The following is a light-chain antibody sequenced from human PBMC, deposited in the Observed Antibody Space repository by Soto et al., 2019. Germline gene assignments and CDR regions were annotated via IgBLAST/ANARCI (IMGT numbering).Light chain of an antibody. CDR3: LRYGTSPAYT. J-gene: IGKJ2*01. CDR2: GAS. V-gene: IGKV3-20*01. CDR1: HRVSTDY. Sequence: EAVLTQSPGTLSLSPGEKATLSCRASHRVSTDYLSWYQQKPGQAPRILIYGASKRAAGIPDRFRGSGSGTDFTLTITSLEPEDFAVYYCLRYGTSPAYTFGQGTKLEIK.